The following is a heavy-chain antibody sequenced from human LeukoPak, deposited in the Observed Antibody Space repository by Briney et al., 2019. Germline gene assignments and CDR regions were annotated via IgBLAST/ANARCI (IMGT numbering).Heavy chain of an antibody. J-gene: IGHJ4*02. CDR3: ARVPRYSGSSQFDY. CDR2: IYYSGST. V-gene: IGHV4-30-4*01. Sequence: SQTLSLTCTVSGGSISSGDSYWSWIRQPPGKGLEWIGYIYYSGSTYYNPSLKSRVTISVDTSKNQFSLKLSSVTAADTAVYYCARVPRYSGSSQFDYWGQGTLVTVSS. D-gene: IGHD1-26*01. CDR1: GGSISSGDSY.